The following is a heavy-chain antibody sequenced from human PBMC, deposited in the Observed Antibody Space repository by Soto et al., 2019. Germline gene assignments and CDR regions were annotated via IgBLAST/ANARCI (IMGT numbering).Heavy chain of an antibody. J-gene: IGHJ3*02. CDR2: ISNTGGTI. CDR3: ARTDSFDM. V-gene: IGHV3-48*01. Sequence: VQLVESGGGLGQPGGSLRLSCAAYTFSFSSFSMNWVRQAPGKGLEWVSYISNTGGTIYYADSVKGRFTVSRDSARNSLYLQMNSLRAEDTAVYYCARTDSFDMWGQGTMVTVSS. CDR1: TFSFSSFS.